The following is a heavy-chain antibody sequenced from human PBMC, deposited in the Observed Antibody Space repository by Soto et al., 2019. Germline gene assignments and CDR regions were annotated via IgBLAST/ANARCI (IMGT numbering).Heavy chain of an antibody. CDR1: GFSFSTYG. V-gene: IGHV3-23*01. CDR3: AKAMVWGVTAFDY. D-gene: IGHD3-10*01. Sequence: EVPLLESGGDLVQPGGSLRLSCAASGFSFSTYGMYWVRQAPGKGLDDVSSISGSGDATAYADSVKGRFTVSRDNSKNTLYLQMNSLRAEDTAVYYCAKAMVWGVTAFDYWGQGTLVTVSS. CDR2: ISGSGDAT. J-gene: IGHJ4*02.